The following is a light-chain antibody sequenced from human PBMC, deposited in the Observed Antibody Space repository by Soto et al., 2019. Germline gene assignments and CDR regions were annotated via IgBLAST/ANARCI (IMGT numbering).Light chain of an antibody. J-gene: IGKJ2*01. Sequence: DIVMTQSPLSLPVTHGEPASSSCRSSQSLLHSNVYNYLDWYLQKPGQSPQLLIYLGSNRASGVPDRFSGSGSGTDFTLKISRVEAEDVGVYYCMQALQTPYTFGQGTKLEIK. CDR3: MQALQTPYT. CDR1: QSLLHSNVYNY. V-gene: IGKV2-28*01. CDR2: LGS.